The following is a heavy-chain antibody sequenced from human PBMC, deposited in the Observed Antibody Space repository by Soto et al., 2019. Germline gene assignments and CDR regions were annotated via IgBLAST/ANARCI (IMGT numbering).Heavy chain of an antibody. Sequence: ASVKVSCKASGYTFTGYYMHSVRQAPGQGLEWMGWINPNSGGTNYAQKFQGRVTMTRDTSISTAYMELSRLRSDDTAVYYCARNRVAGTFYYGMDVWGQGTTVTVSS. J-gene: IGHJ6*02. CDR3: ARNRVAGTFYYGMDV. CDR1: GYTFTGYY. V-gene: IGHV1-2*02. CDR2: INPNSGGT. D-gene: IGHD6-19*01.